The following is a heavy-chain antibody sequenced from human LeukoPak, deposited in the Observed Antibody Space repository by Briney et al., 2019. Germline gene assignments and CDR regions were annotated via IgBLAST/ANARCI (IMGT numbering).Heavy chain of an antibody. D-gene: IGHD2-2*01. CDR2: IYPGDSDT. J-gene: IGHJ4*02. Sequence: GESLKISCKGSGYRFNNFWIAWVRQMPGKGLESMGIIYPGDSDTRYNPSFQGQVTISADKSISTAYLQWSGLKASDSAMYYCARLQCSSTTCPFDYWGQGTLVTVSS. CDR3: ARLQCSSTTCPFDY. CDR1: GYRFNNFW. V-gene: IGHV5-51*01.